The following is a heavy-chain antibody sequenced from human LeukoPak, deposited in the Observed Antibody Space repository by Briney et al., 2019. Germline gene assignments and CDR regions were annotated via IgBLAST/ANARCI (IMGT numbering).Heavy chain of an antibody. Sequence: PGGSLRLSCAASGFTFDDYAMHWVRQAPGKGLEWVSGISWNSGSIGYADSVKGRFTISRDNAKNSLYLQMNSLRAEDTAVYYCARDGPHSGYYFDYWGQGTLVTVSS. V-gene: IGHV3-9*01. CDR2: ISWNSGSI. CDR3: ARDGPHSGYYFDY. CDR1: GFTFDDYA. J-gene: IGHJ4*02. D-gene: IGHD6-19*01.